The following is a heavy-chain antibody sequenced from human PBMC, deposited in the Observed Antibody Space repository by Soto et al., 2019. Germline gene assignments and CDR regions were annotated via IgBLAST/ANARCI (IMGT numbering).Heavy chain of an antibody. V-gene: IGHV1-3*01. CDR1: GYTFTSYA. Sequence: ASVKVSCKASGYTFTSYAMHWVRQAPGQRLEWMGWINAGNGNTKYSQKFQGRVTITRDTSANPAYMELSSLTSEDTAVYYCARDPALDIWGVRAFAICGPGTMVTVSS. J-gene: IGHJ3*02. D-gene: IGHD3-10*01. CDR3: ARDPALDIWGVRAFAI. CDR2: INAGNGNT.